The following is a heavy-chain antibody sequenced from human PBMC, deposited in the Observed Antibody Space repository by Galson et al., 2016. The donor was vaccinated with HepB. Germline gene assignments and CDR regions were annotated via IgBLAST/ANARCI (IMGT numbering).Heavy chain of an antibody. CDR3: AKAPWDGYTFGYFDY. D-gene: IGHD5-18*01. V-gene: IGHV3-23*01. Sequence: SLRLSCAASGFTFNNYAMSWVRQAPGTGLQWVSAISAPGAGTYYADSVKGRFTISRDNSKNTLYLQMNSLRAEDTAVYYCAKAPWDGYTFGYFDYWGQGTLVTVSS. CDR2: ISAPGAGT. CDR1: GFTFNNYA. J-gene: IGHJ4*02.